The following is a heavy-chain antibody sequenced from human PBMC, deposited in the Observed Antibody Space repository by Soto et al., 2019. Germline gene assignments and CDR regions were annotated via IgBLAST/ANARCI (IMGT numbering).Heavy chain of an antibody. Sequence: SETLSLTCTVSGGSISSYYWSWIRQPPGKGLEWIGYIYYSGSTNYNPSLKSRVTISVDTSKNQFSLKLSSVTAADTAVYYCARVTTAGGQWVDYWGQGTLVTVSS. CDR2: IYYSGST. CDR1: GGSISSYY. J-gene: IGHJ4*02. CDR3: ARVTTAGGQWVDY. D-gene: IGHD6-19*01. V-gene: IGHV4-59*01.